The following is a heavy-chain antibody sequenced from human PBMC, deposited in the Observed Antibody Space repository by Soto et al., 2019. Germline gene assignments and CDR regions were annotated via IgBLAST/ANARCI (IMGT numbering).Heavy chain of an antibody. Sequence: QVQLQESGPGLVKPSETLSLTCTVSGGSIGRYYWSWIRQPPGKGLEWIGYIYYSGSTNYNPSLKSRVPISVDTSKNQFSLKLSSLTAADTSVYYCARVWGGAFDIWGQGTMVTVSS. CDR2: IYYSGST. D-gene: IGHD3-10*01. CDR3: ARVWGGAFDI. V-gene: IGHV4-59*01. CDR1: GGSIGRYY. J-gene: IGHJ3*02.